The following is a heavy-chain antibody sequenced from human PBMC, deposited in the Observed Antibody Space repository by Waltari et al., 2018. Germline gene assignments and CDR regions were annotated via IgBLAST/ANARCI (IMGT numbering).Heavy chain of an antibody. V-gene: IGHV4-34*02. CDR2: INNGGVT. J-gene: IGHJ5*02. D-gene: IGHD3-10*01. Sequence: QVQLKQWGAGTLKPSDTLSLTCGVYGGSFSGYHWTWVRQSPGKGLEWIGEINNGGVTNYSPSHKSRGTISVDAAKNQFSLFVRSVTAADTAVYYCARGGVPDYYGSGSPYRNWFDPWGQGTLVTVSS. CDR3: ARGGVPDYYGSGSPYRNWFDP. CDR1: GGSFSGYH.